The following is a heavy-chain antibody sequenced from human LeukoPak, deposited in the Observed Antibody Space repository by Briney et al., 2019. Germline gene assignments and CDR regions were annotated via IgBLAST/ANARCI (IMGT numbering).Heavy chain of an antibody. J-gene: IGHJ4*02. D-gene: IGHD3-22*01. CDR3: ARDYYDSSGYLRAVAY. CDR2: IYSGGST. V-gene: IGHV3-66*01. Sequence: GGSLRLSCAASGFTVSSNYMSWVRQAPGKGLEWVSVIYSGGSTYYTDSVKGRFTISRDNSKNTLYLQMNSLRAEDTAVYYCARDYYDSSGYLRAVAYWGQGTLVTVSS. CDR1: GFTVSSNY.